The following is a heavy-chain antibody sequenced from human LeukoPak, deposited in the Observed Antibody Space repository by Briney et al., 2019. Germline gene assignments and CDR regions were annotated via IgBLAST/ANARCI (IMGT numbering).Heavy chain of an antibody. CDR1: GGSFSGYY. CDR3: ATMVRAKAWFDL. V-gene: IGHV4-34*01. D-gene: IGHD3-10*01. Sequence: PSETLSLTCAVYGGSFSGYYWSWIRQPPGKGLEWIGEINHSGSTNYNPFLKSRVTISVDTSKNQFSLKLSSVTAADTAVYYCATMVRAKAWFDLWGQGTLVTVSS. J-gene: IGHJ5*02. CDR2: INHSGST.